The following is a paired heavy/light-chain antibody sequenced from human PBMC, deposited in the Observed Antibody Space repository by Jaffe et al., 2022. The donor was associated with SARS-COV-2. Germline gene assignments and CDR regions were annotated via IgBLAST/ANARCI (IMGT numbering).Heavy chain of an antibody. CDR2: IYYTGST. Sequence: QVQLQESGPGLVKPSETLSLTCTVSGGSISGYYWSWIRQPPGKGLEWIGYIYYTGSTNYNPSLKSRVTISVDTSKNQFSLKLSSVTAADTAVYYCARNPGGSRSIKSLDHWGQGTLVTVSS. D-gene: IGHD3-16*01. J-gene: IGHJ4*02. V-gene: IGHV4-59*01. CDR3: ARNPGGSRSIKSLDH. CDR1: GGSISGYY.
Light chain of an antibody. CDR3: MQALQTPQT. CDR2: LNS. J-gene: IGKJ1*01. V-gene: IGKV2-28*01. CDR1: QSLLHSNGYNY. Sequence: DIVMTQSPLSLPVTPGEPASISCRSSQSLLHSNGYNYLDWYLQKPGQSPQLLIYLNSNRASGVPDRFSGSGSGTDFTLKISRVEAEDVGVYYCMQALQTPQTFGQGTKVEIK.